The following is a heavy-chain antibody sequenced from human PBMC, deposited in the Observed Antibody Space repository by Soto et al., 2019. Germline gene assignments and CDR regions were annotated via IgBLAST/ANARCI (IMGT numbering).Heavy chain of an antibody. CDR1: GFTFSNYG. CDR2: ISYDGISK. J-gene: IGHJ6*02. D-gene: IGHD5-18*01. V-gene: IGHV3-30*18. CDR3: AKDRVDRTMVNDMDV. Sequence: GGSLRLSCAVSGFTFSNYGMHWVRQAPGKGLEWVAVISYDGISKYSVDSVRGRFTISRDESKNTVYLQMNSLRTEDTAVYYCAKDRVDRTMVNDMDVWGQGTTVTVSS.